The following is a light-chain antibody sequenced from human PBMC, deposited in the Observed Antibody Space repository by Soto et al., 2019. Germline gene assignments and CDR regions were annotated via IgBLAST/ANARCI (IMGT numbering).Light chain of an antibody. Sequence: ILMTQSPATVSVSPGESATLSCRASQNIYYNVAWYQQRPGQAPRLLIYRASTRAPGVPARFSGSGSGTEFTLTISSLQPEDFTVYSCLLYHNLWAFGQGTKVEI. J-gene: IGKJ1*01. CDR3: LLYHNLWA. CDR2: RAS. CDR1: QNIYYN. V-gene: IGKV3-15*01.